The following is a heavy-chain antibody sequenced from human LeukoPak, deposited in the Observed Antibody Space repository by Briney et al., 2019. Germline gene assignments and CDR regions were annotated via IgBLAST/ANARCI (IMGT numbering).Heavy chain of an antibody. CDR2: VDPEDGET. CDR1: GYTFTDYY. J-gene: IGHJ4*02. V-gene: IGHV1-69-2*01. Sequence: ASVKVSCKVSGYTFTDYYMHLVQQAPGKGLEWMGLVDPEDGETIYAEKFQGRVTITADTSTDTAYMELSSLRSEDTAVYYCATLQGYCTNGVCFQREFDYWGQGTLVTVSS. CDR3: ATLQGYCTNGVCFQREFDY. D-gene: IGHD2-8*01.